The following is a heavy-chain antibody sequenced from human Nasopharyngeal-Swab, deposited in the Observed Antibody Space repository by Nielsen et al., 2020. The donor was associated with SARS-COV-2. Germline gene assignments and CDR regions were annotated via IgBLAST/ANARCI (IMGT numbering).Heavy chain of an antibody. CDR3: ARDPVWFGELTSYYYYGMDV. Sequence: ASVKVSCKASGYTFTSYDINWVRQATGQGLEWMGWMNPNSGNTGYAQKFQGRVTMTRNTSISTAYMELSSLRSEDTAVYYCARDPVWFGELTSYYYYGMDVWGQGTTVTVSS. CDR1: GYTFTSYD. V-gene: IGHV1-8*01. D-gene: IGHD3-10*01. J-gene: IGHJ6*02. CDR2: MNPNSGNT.